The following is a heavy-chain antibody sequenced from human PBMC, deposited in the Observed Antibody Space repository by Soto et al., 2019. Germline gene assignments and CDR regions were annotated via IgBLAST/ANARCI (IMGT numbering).Heavy chain of an antibody. V-gene: IGHV4-34*01. J-gene: IGHJ6*03. Sequence: QVQLQQWGAGLLKPSETLSLTCAVYGGSFSGYYWSWIRQPPGKGLEWIGEINHSGSTNYNPSLKRRRNISVDTSKDQFSLELSSVPGADTAVYYCAGGRGIKNYYYCYLFLDVWGKGTTVTVSS. D-gene: IGHD1-7*01. CDR2: INHSGST. CDR3: AGGRGIKNYYYCYLFLDV. CDR1: GGSFSGYY.